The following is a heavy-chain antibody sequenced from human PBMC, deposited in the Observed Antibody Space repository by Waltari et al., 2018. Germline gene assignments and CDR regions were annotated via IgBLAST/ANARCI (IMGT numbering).Heavy chain of an antibody. D-gene: IGHD2-15*01. CDR3: ARHRIGDAFDI. CDR1: GGSISSYY. Sequence: QVQLQESGPGLVKPSETLSLTCTVSGGSISSYYWSWIRQPPGKGLEWIGYIYYSGSTNYNPYLKSRVTRSVDTSKNQVSLKLSSVTAADTAVYYCARHRIGDAFDIWGQGTMVTVSS. V-gene: IGHV4-59*01. J-gene: IGHJ3*02. CDR2: IYYSGST.